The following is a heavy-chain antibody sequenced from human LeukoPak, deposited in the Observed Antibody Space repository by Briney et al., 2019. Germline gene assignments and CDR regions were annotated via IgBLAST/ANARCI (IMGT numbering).Heavy chain of an antibody. V-gene: IGHV3-7*01. CDR3: ARLFVYGSGAEAFDY. J-gene: IGHJ4*02. CDR1: GFTFSNYW. CDR2: INEDGSEK. Sequence: PGGSLRLSCAASGFTFSNYWMHWVRQAPGKGLEWVANINEDGSEKYYLDSVRGRFTISRDNARNSLYLQMDSLRAEDTAVYYCARLFVYGSGAEAFDYWGQGALVTVSS. D-gene: IGHD3-10*01.